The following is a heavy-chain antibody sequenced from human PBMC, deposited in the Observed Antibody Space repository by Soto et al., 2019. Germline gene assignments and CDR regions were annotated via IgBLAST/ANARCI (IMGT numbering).Heavy chain of an antibody. Sequence: GGSLRLSCAASGFTFSSYAMHWVRQAPGKGLEWVAVISYDGSNKYYADSVKGRFTISRVNSKNTLYLQMNSLRAEDTAVYYCARDYGGGLDYWGQGTLVTVSS. CDR3: ARDYGGGLDY. J-gene: IGHJ4*02. D-gene: IGHD4-17*01. CDR2: ISYDGSNK. V-gene: IGHV3-30*04. CDR1: GFTFSSYA.